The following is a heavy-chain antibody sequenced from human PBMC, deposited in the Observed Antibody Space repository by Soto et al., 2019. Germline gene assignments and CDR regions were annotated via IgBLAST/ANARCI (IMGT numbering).Heavy chain of an antibody. CDR2: IIPIFGKV. CDR1: GGTFRTYA. D-gene: IGHD6-19*01. Sequence: QVQLLQSGAEVKKPGSSVRVSCEASGGTFRTYAISWVRQAPGQGLEWMGEIIPIFGKVNYAQKFQGRVTITADDSTTTVYMDLRSLTSEDTAVYYCAKGVVAGTPTSYYYSGMDVWGQGTTVTVS. CDR3: AKGVVAGTPTSYYYSGMDV. J-gene: IGHJ6*02. V-gene: IGHV1-69*12.